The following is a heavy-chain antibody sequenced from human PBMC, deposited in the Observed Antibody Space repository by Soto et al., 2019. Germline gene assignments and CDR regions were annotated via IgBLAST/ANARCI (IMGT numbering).Heavy chain of an antibody. Sequence: SVKVSCKASGGTFNTYTLSWVRQAPGQGLEWMGSIIPIFGTTHYAQSFQGRLSITADQSPTTTYMELRSLTSHDTALYYCARIPRYSFPTSDPLDNWGQGTLVTVSS. D-gene: IGHD1-26*01. CDR2: IIPIFGTT. CDR1: GGTFNTYT. CDR3: ARIPRYSFPTSDPLDN. V-gene: IGHV1-69*13. J-gene: IGHJ1*01.